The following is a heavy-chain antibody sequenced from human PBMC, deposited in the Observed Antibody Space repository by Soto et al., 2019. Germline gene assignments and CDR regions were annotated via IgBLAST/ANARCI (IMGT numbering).Heavy chain of an antibody. CDR3: ARGSIVLVPAAMPVQDNWFDP. D-gene: IGHD2-2*01. Sequence: GGSLRLSCAASGFTFISYAMHWVRQAPGKGLEWVAVISYDESNKYYADTEKGRFNIYRDNSKNTLYLKMNSLRAEDTAVYYCARGSIVLVPAAMPVQDNWFDP. CDR1: GFTFISYA. CDR2: ISYDESNK. J-gene: IGHJ5*02. V-gene: IGHV3-30-3*01.